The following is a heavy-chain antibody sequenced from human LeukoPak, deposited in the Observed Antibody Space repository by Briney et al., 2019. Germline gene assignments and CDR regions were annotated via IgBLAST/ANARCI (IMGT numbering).Heavy chain of an antibody. CDR2: IYYSGST. Sequence: SETLSLTCTVSGGTISSYYWSWIRQPPGKGLEWIGYIYYSGSTNYNPSLKSRVTISVDTSKNQFSLKLSSETAADTAVYYCAREMATTRDIAFDIWGQGTMVTVSS. V-gene: IGHV4-59*01. J-gene: IGHJ3*02. D-gene: IGHD5-24*01. CDR1: GGTISSYY. CDR3: AREMATTRDIAFDI.